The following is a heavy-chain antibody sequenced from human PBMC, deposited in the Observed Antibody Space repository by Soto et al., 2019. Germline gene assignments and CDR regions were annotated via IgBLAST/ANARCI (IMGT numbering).Heavy chain of an antibody. Sequence: ASVKVSCKASGYTFTSYGISWVRQAPGQGLEWMGWISAYNGNTNYAQKLQGRVTMTTDTSTSTAYMELRSLRSDDTAVYYCAKSSGSYGLHYFDYWGQGTLVTVSS. V-gene: IGHV1-18*04. D-gene: IGHD1-26*01. CDR1: GYTFTSYG. J-gene: IGHJ4*02. CDR3: AKSSGSYGLHYFDY. CDR2: ISAYNGNT.